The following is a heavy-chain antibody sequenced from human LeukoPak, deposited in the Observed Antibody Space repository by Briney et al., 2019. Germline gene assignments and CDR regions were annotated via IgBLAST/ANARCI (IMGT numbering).Heavy chain of an antibody. Sequence: GGSLRLSCAASGFTFDDYGMSWVRQAPGKGLEWVSGINWNGGSTGYADSVKGRFTISRDNAKNSLYLQMNSLRAEDTAMYYCARWDSSGFWRGYTYYFDYWGQGTLVTVSS. J-gene: IGHJ4*02. V-gene: IGHV3-20*04. CDR2: INWNGGST. CDR1: GFTFDDYG. CDR3: ARWDSSGFWRGYTYYFDY. D-gene: IGHD3-3*01.